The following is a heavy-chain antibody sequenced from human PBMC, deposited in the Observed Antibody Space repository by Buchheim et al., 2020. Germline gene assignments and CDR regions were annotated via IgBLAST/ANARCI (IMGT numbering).Heavy chain of an antibody. CDR1: GFTFSNAW. D-gene: IGHD1-26*01. CDR3: TTSVGATPSYYYYGMDV. J-gene: IGHJ6*02. CDR2: IKSKTDGGTT. V-gene: IGHV3-15*07. Sequence: EVQLVESGGGLVKPGGSLRLSCAASGFTFSNAWMNWVRQAPGKGLEWVGRIKSKTDGGTTDYAAPVKGRFTISRDDSKNTPYLQMNSLKTEDTAVYYCTTSVGATPSYYYYGMDVWGQGTT.